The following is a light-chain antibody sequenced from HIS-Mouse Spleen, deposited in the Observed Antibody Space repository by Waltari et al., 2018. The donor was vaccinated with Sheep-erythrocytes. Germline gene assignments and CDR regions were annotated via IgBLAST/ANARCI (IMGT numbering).Light chain of an antibody. Sequence: SYELTQPPSVSVSPGQTASITCSGDKLGDKYACWYQQKPGQSPVLVIYQDGKRPSGIPWLFSGSHSGNTATLTIRGTQAMDEADYYCQAWDSSTAVFGGGTKLTVL. CDR1: KLGDKY. CDR3: QAWDSSTAV. J-gene: IGLJ2*01. V-gene: IGLV3-1*01. CDR2: QDG.